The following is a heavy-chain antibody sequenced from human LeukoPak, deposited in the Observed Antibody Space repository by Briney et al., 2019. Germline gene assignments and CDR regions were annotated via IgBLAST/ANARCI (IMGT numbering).Heavy chain of an antibody. V-gene: IGHV1-3*03. CDR2: ISAGIGNT. CDR3: ARGDKYSFSHFDY. D-gene: IGHD6-6*01. CDR1: GYIFTSYA. Sequence: ASVKVSCKTSGYIFTSYAIHWVRQAPGQRLEWMGWISAGIGNTKYSQEFQDRVTITSDTSASAVYMELSGLRSDDMAAYYCARGDKYSFSHFDYWGQGTLVTVSS. J-gene: IGHJ4*02.